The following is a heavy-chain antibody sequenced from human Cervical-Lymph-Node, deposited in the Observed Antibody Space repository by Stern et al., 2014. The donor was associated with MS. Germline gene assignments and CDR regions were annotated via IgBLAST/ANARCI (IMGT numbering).Heavy chain of an antibody. Sequence: VQLVESGAEVKKPGSSVKVSCKASGGTFSSYAISWVRQAPGQGLEWMGRIIPIFGTANYAQKFQGRVTITADESTSTGYMELSSVRSEDTAVYYCARGGAARQIGYYFDYWGQGTLVTVSS. V-gene: IGHV1-69*18. CDR1: GGTFSSYA. CDR3: ARGGAARQIGYYFDY. D-gene: IGHD6-6*01. CDR2: IIPIFGTA. J-gene: IGHJ4*02.